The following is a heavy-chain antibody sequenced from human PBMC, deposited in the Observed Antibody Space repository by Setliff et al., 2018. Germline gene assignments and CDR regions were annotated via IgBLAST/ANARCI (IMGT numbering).Heavy chain of an antibody. D-gene: IGHD3-10*01. CDR1: GGSISSSSYY. CDR3: ARTLYDYYGSGTIIWGWFDP. CDR2: IYYSGST. Sequence: PSETLSLTCTVSGGSISSSSYYWGWIRQPPGKGLEWIGSIYYSGSTYYNPSLKSRVTISVDTSKNQFSLKLSSVTAADTAVYYCARTLYDYYGSGTIIWGWFDPWGQGTLVTVSS. J-gene: IGHJ5*02. V-gene: IGHV4-39*07.